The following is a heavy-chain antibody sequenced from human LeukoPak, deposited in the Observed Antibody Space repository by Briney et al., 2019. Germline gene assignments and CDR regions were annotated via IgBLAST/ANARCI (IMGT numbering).Heavy chain of an antibody. CDR3: ARESTVLTPYYYYYYYMDV. Sequence: NPSETLSLTCTVSGGSIGSYYWSWIRQPAGKGLEWIGRVYNSGSTNYNPSLKSRVTMSVDTSKNQFSLKLTSVTAADTAVYYCARESTVLTPYYYYYYYMDVWGTGTTVTVSS. J-gene: IGHJ6*03. CDR2: VYNSGST. D-gene: IGHD2-8*01. V-gene: IGHV4-4*07. CDR1: GGSIGSYY.